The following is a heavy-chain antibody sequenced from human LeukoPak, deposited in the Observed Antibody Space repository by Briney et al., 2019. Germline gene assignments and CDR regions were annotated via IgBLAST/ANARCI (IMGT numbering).Heavy chain of an antibody. J-gene: IGHJ6*03. CDR3: ARSLGDYGDYGYYYYYYMDV. Sequence: GGSLRLSCAASGFTFSDYYMSWIRQAPGKGLEWVSYISSSGSTIYYADSVKGRFTISRDNAKNSLYLQMNSLRAEDTAVYYCARSLGDYGDYGYYYYYYMDVWGKGTTVTISS. CDR1: GFTFSDYY. CDR2: ISSSGSTI. V-gene: IGHV3-11*01. D-gene: IGHD4-17*01.